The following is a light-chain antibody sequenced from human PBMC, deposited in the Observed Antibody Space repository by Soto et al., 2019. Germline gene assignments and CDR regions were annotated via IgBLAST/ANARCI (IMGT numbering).Light chain of an antibody. CDR2: DDT. CDR3: QSSDSSLSGFVV. Sequence: QSVLTQPPSVSGAPGQRVTISCAGSSYNIGAGYDVNWYQQFPGTAPKLLIYDDTNRPSGVPDRFSGSKSATSASLAITGLQAEDEANYYCQSSDSSLSGFVVFGGGTQLTVL. V-gene: IGLV1-40*01. J-gene: IGLJ2*01. CDR1: SYNIGAGYD.